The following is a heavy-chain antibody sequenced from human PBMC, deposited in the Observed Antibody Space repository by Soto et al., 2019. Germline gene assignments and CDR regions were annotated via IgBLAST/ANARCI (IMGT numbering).Heavy chain of an antibody. Sequence: QVQLVQSGAEVKKPESSVKVSCKAPGGTFSTYAISWVRQAPGQGLEWMGGIIPMFGTANYAQRFQDRVTITADEYTNTVYMELSSLRSEDTAVYVCAIGIQLWLRRINNGYAGWGQGTLVTVSS. J-gene: IGHJ4*02. V-gene: IGHV1-69*12. CDR3: AIGIQLWLRRINNGYAG. D-gene: IGHD5-18*01. CDR1: GGTFSTYA. CDR2: IIPMFGTA.